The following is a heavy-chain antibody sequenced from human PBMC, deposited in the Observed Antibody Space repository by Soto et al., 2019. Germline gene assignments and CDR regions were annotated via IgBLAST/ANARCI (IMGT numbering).Heavy chain of an antibody. Sequence: ASVKVSCKASGYTFTSYDINWVRQATGQGLEWMGWMNPNSGNTGYAQKFQGRVTMTRNTSISTAYMELSSLRSEDTAVYYCARAGRASGYMDVWGKGTKVTAP. CDR2: MNPNSGNT. CDR3: ARAGRASGYMDV. D-gene: IGHD3-10*01. CDR1: GYTFTSYD. J-gene: IGHJ6*03. V-gene: IGHV1-8*01.